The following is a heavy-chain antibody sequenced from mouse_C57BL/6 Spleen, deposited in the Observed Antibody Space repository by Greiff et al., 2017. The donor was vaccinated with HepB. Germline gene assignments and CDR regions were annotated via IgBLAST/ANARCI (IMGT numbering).Heavy chain of an antibody. J-gene: IGHJ4*01. CDR2: INPYNGGT. Sequence: EVQLQESGPVLVKPGASVKMSCKASGYTFTDYYMNWVKQSHGKSLEWIGVINPYNGGTSYNQKFKGKATLTVDKSSSTAYMELNSLTSEDSAVYYCASHYSNDAMDYWGQGTSVTVSS. V-gene: IGHV1-19*01. CDR1: GYTFTDYY. CDR3: ASHYSNDAMDY. D-gene: IGHD2-5*01.